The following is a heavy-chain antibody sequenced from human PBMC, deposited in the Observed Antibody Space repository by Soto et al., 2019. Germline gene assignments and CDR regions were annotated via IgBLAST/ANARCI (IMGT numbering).Heavy chain of an antibody. CDR1: GGSISSYY. Sequence: QVQLQESGPGLVKPSETLSLTCTVSGGSISSYYWSWIRQPPGKGLEYIGYIYYSGSTNYNPSLKSRVTISVDTSKNQFSLNLNSVTAADTAVYYCARLGCSGGSCPFDPWGHGTLVTVSS. V-gene: IGHV4-59*08. J-gene: IGHJ5*02. CDR2: IYYSGST. D-gene: IGHD2-15*01. CDR3: ARLGCSGGSCPFDP.